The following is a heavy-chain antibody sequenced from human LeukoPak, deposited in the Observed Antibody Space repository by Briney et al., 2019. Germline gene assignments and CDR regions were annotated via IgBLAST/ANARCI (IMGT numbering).Heavy chain of an antibody. J-gene: IGHJ4*02. CDR2: IGYSGST. CDR3: ARSKAYSGYFDY. CDR1: GASISSYF. V-gene: IGHV4-59*08. Sequence: PSETLSLTFAVSGASISSYFWSWIRQPPGKGLEYIGYIGYSGSTNYNPSLKSRVTISVDTSKNQFSLKLTSVTAADTAVYYCARSKAYSGYFDYWGQGTLVTVSS. D-gene: IGHD4-11*01.